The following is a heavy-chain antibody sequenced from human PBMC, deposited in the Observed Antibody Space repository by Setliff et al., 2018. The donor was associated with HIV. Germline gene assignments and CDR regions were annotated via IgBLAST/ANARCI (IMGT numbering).Heavy chain of an antibody. V-gene: IGHV1-3*01. J-gene: IGHJ4*01. D-gene: IGHD2-8*02. Sequence: ASVKVSCKASGYTFTTYSLHWVRQAPGQSLEWMGWINVGSGDTKYSQGFQGRLSLTRDTSANTVYMELSSLTSDDTAVYFCARGALLAAFDFDHWGHGTLVTVSS. CDR1: GYTFTTYS. CDR2: INVGSGDT. CDR3: ARGALLAAFDFDH.